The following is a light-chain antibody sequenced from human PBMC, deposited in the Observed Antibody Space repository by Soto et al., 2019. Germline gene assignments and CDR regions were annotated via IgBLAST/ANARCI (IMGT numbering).Light chain of an antibody. CDR2: GAS. CDR1: QSVSSSY. Sequence: EIVLTQSPGTLSLSPGERATLSCRASQSVSSSYLAWYQQTPGQAPRLLIYGASGRATGIPDRFSGSASGTDFTPTISRLEPEGFAVYYCQQYGSSRFTFGPGTKVDIK. V-gene: IGKV3-20*01. CDR3: QQYGSSRFT. J-gene: IGKJ3*01.